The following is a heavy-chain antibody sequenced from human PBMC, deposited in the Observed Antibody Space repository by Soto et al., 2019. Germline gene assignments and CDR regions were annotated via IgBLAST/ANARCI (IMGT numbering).Heavy chain of an antibody. D-gene: IGHD5-18*01. CDR2: MNPNSGDT. J-gene: IGHJ5*02. CDR3: ARGRMQLSIPPPTQPWFDP. Sequence: ASVKVSCKASGYTFTSYDINWMRQATGQGLEWMGWMNPNSGDTDYAQKFQGRVTMTRNTSMSTAYMELSSLRSEDTAVYYCARGRMQLSIPPPTQPWFDPWGQGTLVTVSS. V-gene: IGHV1-8*01. CDR1: GYTFTSYD.